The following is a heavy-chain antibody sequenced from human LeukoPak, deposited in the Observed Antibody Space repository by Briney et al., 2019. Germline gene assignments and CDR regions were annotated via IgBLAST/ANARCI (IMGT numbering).Heavy chain of an antibody. Sequence: SVKVSCKASGGTFSSYAISWVRQAPGQGLEWMGGIIPIFGTANYAQKFQGRVTINADKSTSTAYMELSSLRSEDTAVYYCARDEGAEIAFAIWGQGTMVTVSS. CDR1: GGTFSSYA. V-gene: IGHV1-69*06. CDR3: ARDEGAEIAFAI. D-gene: IGHD1-26*01. CDR2: IIPIFGTA. J-gene: IGHJ3*02.